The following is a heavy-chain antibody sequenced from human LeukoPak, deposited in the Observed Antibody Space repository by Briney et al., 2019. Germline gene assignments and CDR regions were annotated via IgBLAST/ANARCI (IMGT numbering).Heavy chain of an antibody. D-gene: IGHD3-10*01. CDR1: GGSISSYY. Sequence: SETLSLTCTVSGGSISSYYWSWIRQPAGKGLEWIGRIYTSGSTNYNPSLKSRVTMPVDTSKNQFSLKLSSVTAADTAVYYCARDHAILLWFGELSGRPYYYGMDVWGQGTTVTVSS. CDR3: ARDHAILLWFGELSGRPYYYGMDV. CDR2: IYTSGST. J-gene: IGHJ6*02. V-gene: IGHV4-4*07.